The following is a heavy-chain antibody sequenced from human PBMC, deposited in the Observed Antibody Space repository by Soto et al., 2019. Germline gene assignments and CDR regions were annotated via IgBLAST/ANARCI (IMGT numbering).Heavy chain of an antibody. J-gene: IGHJ4*02. Sequence: GLPLRLSCAAAGFTSSSIYVSCLRQATGKGLELVSVIYSGGSTYYADSVKGRFTISRENAKNTLYLQMNSLRAEDTVVYYCAKDRHPDGIWTSDYRGQRTLVTVPS. CDR1: GFTSSSIY. V-gene: IGHV3-66*01. CDR2: IYSGGST. D-gene: IGHD3-9*01. CDR3: AKDRHPDGIWTSDY.